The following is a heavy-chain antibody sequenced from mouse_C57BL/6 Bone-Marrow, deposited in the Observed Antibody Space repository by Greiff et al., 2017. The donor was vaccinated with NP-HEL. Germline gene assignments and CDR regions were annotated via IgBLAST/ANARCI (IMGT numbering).Heavy chain of an antibody. J-gene: IGHJ2*01. CDR1: GFTFSSYG. CDR2: ISSGGSYT. CDR3: ASPFYYYGSSPFDY. V-gene: IGHV5-6*01. Sequence: EVQLVESGGDLVKPGGSLKLSCAASGFTFSSYGMSWVRQTPDKRLEWVATISSGGSYTYYPDSVKGRFISRDNAKNTLYLQMSSLKSEDTAMYYCASPFYYYGSSPFDYWGQGTTLTVSS. D-gene: IGHD1-1*01.